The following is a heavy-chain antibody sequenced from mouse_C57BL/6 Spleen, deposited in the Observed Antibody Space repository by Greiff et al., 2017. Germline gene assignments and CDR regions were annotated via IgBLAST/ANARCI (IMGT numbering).Heavy chain of an antibody. J-gene: IGHJ2*01. CDR2: IYPGSGST. V-gene: IGHV1-55*01. Sequence: VQLQQPGAELVKPGASVKMSCKASGYTFTSYWITWVKQRPGQGLEWIGDIYPGSGSTNYNEKFKSKATLTVDTSSSTAYMQLSSLTSEDSAVYYSARSLITTVVARGYFDYWGQGTTLTVSS. CDR3: ARSLITTVVARGYFDY. D-gene: IGHD1-1*01. CDR1: GYTFTSYW.